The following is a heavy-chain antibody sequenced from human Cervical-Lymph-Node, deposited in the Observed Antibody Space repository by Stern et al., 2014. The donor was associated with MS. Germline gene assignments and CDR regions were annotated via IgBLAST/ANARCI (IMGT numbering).Heavy chain of an antibody. J-gene: IGHJ4*02. D-gene: IGHD3-22*01. CDR2: TWYDGINK. Sequence: VQLLESGGGVVQPGRSLRLSCAASAFTFSDYGMHWVRQARGRGLEWVAGTWYDGINKYYADSVKGRFTISRDNSRNTLYLQMSSLRAEDTALYYCARDADTNGYSYFDYWGQGTLVTVSS. CDR1: AFTFSDYG. CDR3: ARDADTNGYSYFDY. V-gene: IGHV3-33*01.